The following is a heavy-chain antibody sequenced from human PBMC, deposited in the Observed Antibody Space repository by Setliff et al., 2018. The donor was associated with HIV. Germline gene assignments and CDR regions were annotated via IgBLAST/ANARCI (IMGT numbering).Heavy chain of an antibody. CDR3: ARVITMVWTTFDP. CDR2: IYHSGGT. J-gene: IGHJ5*02. Sequence: PSETLFLTCAVSGGSISSSNWWSWVRQPPGKGLEWIGEIYHSGGTNYNPSLKSRVTISLDKSKNHFSLELRSVTAADTAVYYCARVITMVWTTFDPWGQGTLVTVSS. D-gene: IGHD3-10*01. V-gene: IGHV4-4*02. CDR1: GGSISSSNW.